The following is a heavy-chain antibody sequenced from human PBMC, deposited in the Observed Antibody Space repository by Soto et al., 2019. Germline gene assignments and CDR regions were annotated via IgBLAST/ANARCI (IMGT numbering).Heavy chain of an antibody. V-gene: IGHV4-59*08. Sequence: QVLLQESGPGLVKPSETLSLSCTVSGDSISSYYWGWIRQPPGKEMEWIGYFSPIWGSAYNPSLQSRVAISLDTSKSQFSLELTSVTATDTAVYYCERQEFGALPGLVDVWGQGTTVTVSS. CDR2: FSPIWGS. CDR3: ERQEFGALPGLVDV. CDR1: GDSISSYY. J-gene: IGHJ6*02. D-gene: IGHD3-10*01.